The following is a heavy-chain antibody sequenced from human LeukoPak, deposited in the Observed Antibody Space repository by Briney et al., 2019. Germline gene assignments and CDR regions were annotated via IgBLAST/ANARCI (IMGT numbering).Heavy chain of an antibody. J-gene: IGHJ4*02. Sequence: SQTLSLTCAISGDSVSSNSAAWNWIRQSPSRGPEWLGRTYYRSKWYNDYAVSVKSRITINPDTSKNQLSLQLNSVTPEDTAVYYCARVYCSGGSCYYNSYFDYWGQGTLVTVSS. CDR2: TYYRSKWYN. CDR1: GDSVSSNSAA. CDR3: ARVYCSGGSCYYNSYFDY. V-gene: IGHV6-1*01. D-gene: IGHD2-15*01.